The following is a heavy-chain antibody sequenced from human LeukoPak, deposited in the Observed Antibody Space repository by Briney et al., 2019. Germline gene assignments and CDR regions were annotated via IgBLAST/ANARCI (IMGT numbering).Heavy chain of an antibody. Sequence: GGSLRLSCAVSGFTFSSYAMSWVRQAPGKGLEWVSAISGSGGSTYYADSVKGRFTISRDNSKNTLYLQMNSLRAEDTAVYYCAKVDVGDIVVVVAAIFDYWGQGTLVTVSS. D-gene: IGHD2-15*01. CDR1: GFTFSSYA. CDR3: AKVDVGDIVVVVAAIFDY. V-gene: IGHV3-23*01. CDR2: ISGSGGST. J-gene: IGHJ4*02.